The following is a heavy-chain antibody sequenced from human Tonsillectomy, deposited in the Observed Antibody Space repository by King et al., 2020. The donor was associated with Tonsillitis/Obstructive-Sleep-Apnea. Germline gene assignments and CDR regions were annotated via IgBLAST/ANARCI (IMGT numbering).Heavy chain of an antibody. CDR2: IDHSGST. Sequence: HVQLPQWGAGLLKPSETLSLTCAVYGGSFSGYYWSWIRQPPGKGLEWVGEIDHSGSTNYNPSLKSRVTISVDTSKNQFSLKLSSVTAADTAMYYCARITGTTVDYWGQGTLVTVSS. CDR3: ARITGTTVDY. CDR1: GGSFSGYY. J-gene: IGHJ4*02. D-gene: IGHD1-7*01. V-gene: IGHV4-34*01.